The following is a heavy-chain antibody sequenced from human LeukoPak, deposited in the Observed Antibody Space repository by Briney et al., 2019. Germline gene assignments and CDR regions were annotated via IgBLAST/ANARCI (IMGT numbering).Heavy chain of an antibody. CDR1: GFTFSRFE. CDR3: EGYDTSGYYSYYFDY. CDR2: ISSSGSTI. V-gene: IGHV3-48*03. Sequence: GSLRLSFSASGFTFSRFEMNWVRQAPGKGLEGGSYISSSGSTIYYADSVKGRFTISRDNAKNSLYLQMNSLRAEDTAVYYCEGYDTSGYYSYYFDYWGQGTLVTVSS. D-gene: IGHD3-22*01. J-gene: IGHJ4*02.